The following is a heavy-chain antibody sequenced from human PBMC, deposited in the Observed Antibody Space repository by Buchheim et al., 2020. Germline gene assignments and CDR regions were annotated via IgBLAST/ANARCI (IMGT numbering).Heavy chain of an antibody. D-gene: IGHD3-3*01. Sequence: EVQLVESGGGLVQPGGSLRLSCAASGFTVSSNYMSWVRQAPGKGLEWVSVIYSGGSTYYADSVKGRFTISRDNSKNTLYLQMNSLRAEDTAVYYCARPLYYDFWSGYGYWGQGTL. CDR1: GFTVSSNY. CDR3: ARPLYYDFWSGYGY. CDR2: IYSGGST. V-gene: IGHV3-66*04. J-gene: IGHJ4*02.